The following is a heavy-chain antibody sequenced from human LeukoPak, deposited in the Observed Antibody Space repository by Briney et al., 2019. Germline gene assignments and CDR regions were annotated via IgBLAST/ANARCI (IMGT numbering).Heavy chain of an antibody. D-gene: IGHD6-19*01. CDR2: IYYSDTT. CDR1: GGSIWSFF. CDR3: ARNLALGHTSGDDDFDT. Sequence: SETLSLTCSLSGGSIWSFFARWMRQPPRKGREWGGYIYYSDTTNSNPSLKSRVTIALDTSKSQFSLNLSSVTAADSAVYFCARNLALGHTSGDDDFDTRGQGKTVTVSS. V-gene: IGHV4-59*01. J-gene: IGHJ3*02.